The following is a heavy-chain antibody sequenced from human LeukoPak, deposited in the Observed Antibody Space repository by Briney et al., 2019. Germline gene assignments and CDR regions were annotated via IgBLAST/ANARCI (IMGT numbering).Heavy chain of an antibody. Sequence: GASVKVSCKASGYTFTGYYMHWVRQAPGQGLEWVGQINPNSGGTNYAQKFQGRVTMSRDTSISTACMELSRLRSDDTAVYYCARVDPIWRGGYERWGQGTLVTVSS. D-gene: IGHD5-12*01. V-gene: IGHV1-2*06. CDR1: GYTFTGYY. CDR3: ARVDPIWRGGYER. CDR2: INPNSGGT. J-gene: IGHJ4*02.